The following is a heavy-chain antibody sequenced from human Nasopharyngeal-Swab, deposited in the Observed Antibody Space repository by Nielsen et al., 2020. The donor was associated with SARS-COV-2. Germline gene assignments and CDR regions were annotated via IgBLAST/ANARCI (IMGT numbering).Heavy chain of an antibody. CDR1: GGSISSGDYY. D-gene: IGHD3-10*01. J-gene: IGHJ4*02. CDR2: IYYSGST. V-gene: IGHV4-30-4*01. CDR3: ARDLHEHGSGLYYFDY. Sequence: SETLSLTCTVSGGSISSGDYYWSWIRQPPGKGLEWIGYIYYSGSTYYNPSLKSRVTISVDTSKNQFSLKLSSVTAADTAVYYCARDLHEHGSGLYYFDYWGQGTLVTVSS.